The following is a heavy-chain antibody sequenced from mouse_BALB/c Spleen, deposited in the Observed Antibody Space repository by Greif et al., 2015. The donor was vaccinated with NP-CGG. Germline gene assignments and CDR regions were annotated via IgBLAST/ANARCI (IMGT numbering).Heavy chain of an antibody. CDR3: ARWGFYYGSLYAMDY. J-gene: IGHJ4*01. Sequence: QVTLKECGAELMKPGASAKISCKATGYTFSSYWIEWVKQRPGHGLEWIGEILPGSGSTNYNEKFKGKATFTADTSSNTAYMQLSSLTSEDSAVYYSARWGFYYGSLYAMDYWGQGTSVTVSS. CDR1: GYTFSSYW. CDR2: ILPGSGST. V-gene: IGHV1-9*01. D-gene: IGHD1-1*01.